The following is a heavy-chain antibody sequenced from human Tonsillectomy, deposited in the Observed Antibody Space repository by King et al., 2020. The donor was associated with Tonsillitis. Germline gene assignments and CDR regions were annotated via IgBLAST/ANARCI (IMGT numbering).Heavy chain of an antibody. D-gene: IGHD2/OR15-2a*01. J-gene: IGHJ3*02. CDR1: GFTFSSYA. V-gene: IGHV3-23*04. CDR3: AKVGYCNRSIFLDGICVFDN. CDR2: VSGNGGRT. Sequence: VQLVESGGGLVQPGGSLRLSCAASGFTFSSYAMSWVRQAPGKGLEWVSAVSGNGGRTYYAASVKGRFTISRDNSKNMVYLQMNNLGAEDTAVYYCAKVGYCNRSIFLDGICVFDNW.